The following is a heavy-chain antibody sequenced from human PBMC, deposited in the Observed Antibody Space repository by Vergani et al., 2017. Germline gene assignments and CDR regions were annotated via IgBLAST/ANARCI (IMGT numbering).Heavy chain of an antibody. CDR3: ASDTHSGQRADR. J-gene: IGHJ5*02. V-gene: IGHV4-59*11. CDR1: FVPIRNLD. D-gene: IGHD6-19*01. CDR2: IHYSENT. Sequence: QVQLQESGPGLVQSSETLSLTCRVSFVPIRNLDCNWIRQPPGKGLEWIGSIHYSENTNYNPSLKTRVNISVDTSKNQFSLTLTSVTAADTAVYYCASDTHSGQRADRWGQGILVTVTS.